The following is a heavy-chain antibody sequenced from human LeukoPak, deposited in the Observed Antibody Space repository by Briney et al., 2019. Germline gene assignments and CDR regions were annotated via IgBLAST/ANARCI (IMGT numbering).Heavy chain of an antibody. CDR3: ARVLGYCSSTSCYGAYYYYYMDV. V-gene: IGHV4-59*01. Sequence: SETLSLTCTVSGGSISSYYWSWIRQPPGKGLEWIGYIYYSGSTNYNPSLKSRVTISVDTPKNQFSLKLSSVTAADTAVYYCARVLGYCSSTSCYGAYYYYYMDVWGKGTTVTVSS. D-gene: IGHD2-2*01. J-gene: IGHJ6*03. CDR2: IYYSGST. CDR1: GGSISSYY.